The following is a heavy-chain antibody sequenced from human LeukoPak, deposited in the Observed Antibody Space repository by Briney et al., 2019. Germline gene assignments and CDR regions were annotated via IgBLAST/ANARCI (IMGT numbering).Heavy chain of an antibody. CDR1: GGSISSYY. V-gene: IGHV4-59*01. Sequence: PSETLSLTCTVSGGSISSYYWSWIRQPPGKGLEWIGYIYYSGSTNYNPSLKSRVTTSVDTSKNQFSLKLSSVTAADTAVYYCARAEDKYYFDYWGQGTLVTVSS. J-gene: IGHJ4*02. CDR2: IYYSGST. CDR3: ARAEDKYYFDY.